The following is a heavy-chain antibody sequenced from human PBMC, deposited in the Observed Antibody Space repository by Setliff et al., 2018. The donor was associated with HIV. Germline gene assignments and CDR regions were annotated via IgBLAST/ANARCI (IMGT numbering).Heavy chain of an antibody. CDR1: GYTFTSYY. CDR2: INPTGGST. CDR3: ARGGRVGARDY. V-gene: IGHV1-46*01. Sequence: ASVKVSCKASGYTFTSYYMHWVRQAPGQGLEWMGIINPTGGSTSYAQKFQGRVTMTRNTSISTAYMGLSSLRSEDPAVYYCARGGRVGARDYWGQGTLVTVSS. D-gene: IGHD1-26*01. J-gene: IGHJ4*02.